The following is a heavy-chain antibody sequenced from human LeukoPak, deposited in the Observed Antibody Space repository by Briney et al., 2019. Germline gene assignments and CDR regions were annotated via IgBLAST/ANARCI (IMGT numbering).Heavy chain of an antibody. CDR3: AREGPRGNSQFDY. CDR1: GFTFSSYG. CDR2: IWYDGSNK. J-gene: IGHJ4*02. D-gene: IGHD5-24*01. Sequence: GGSLRLSCAASGFTFSSYGMHWVRQAPGKGLEWVALIWYDGSNKYYADSVKGRLTISRDNSKNTLYLQMYSLRAEDTAVYYCAREGPRGNSQFDYWGQGTLVTVSS. V-gene: IGHV3-33*01.